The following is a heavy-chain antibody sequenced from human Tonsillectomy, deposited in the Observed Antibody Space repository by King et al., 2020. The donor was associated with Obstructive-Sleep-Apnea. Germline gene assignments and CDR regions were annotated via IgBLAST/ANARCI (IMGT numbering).Heavy chain of an antibody. CDR1: GGSMTDYF. CDR3: ARMKVGQPLNYYFDF. Sequence: QLQESGPGLVKPSEALSLTCTVSGGSMTDYFWSWIRQPPGKGLEWIGCIDYSGSTNYRSSLKSRVSISLDTSKRQLTLKLTSVTAADTAVYFCARMKVGQPLNYYFDFWGQGTLVAVSS. J-gene: IGHJ4*02. CDR2: IDYSGST. D-gene: IGHD1-26*01. V-gene: IGHV4-59*01.